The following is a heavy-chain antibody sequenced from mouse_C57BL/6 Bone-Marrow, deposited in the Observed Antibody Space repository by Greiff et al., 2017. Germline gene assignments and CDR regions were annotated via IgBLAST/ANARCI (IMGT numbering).Heavy chain of an antibody. CDR1: GFTIKDDY. Sequence: EVQLVQSGAELVRPGASVKLSCTASGFTIKDDYMHWVKQRPEQGLEWIGWIDPENGDTEYASKFQGKATITADTSSSTAYLQLSSLTSEDAAVYYCTAILRSYFDYWGQGTTVTVSS. J-gene: IGHJ2*01. D-gene: IGHD1-1*01. CDR3: TAILRSYFDY. V-gene: IGHV14-4*01. CDR2: IDPENGDT.